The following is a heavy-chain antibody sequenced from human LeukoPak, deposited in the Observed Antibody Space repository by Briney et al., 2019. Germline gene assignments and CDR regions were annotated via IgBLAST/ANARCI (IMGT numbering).Heavy chain of an antibody. CDR2: ISGSGGST. V-gene: IGHV3-23*01. CDR1: GFIFSTYA. CDR3: ARVIRAAPGKGYFDY. J-gene: IGHJ4*02. Sequence: GSLLLSCATSGFIFSTYALSWVRQAPGKGLEWASSISGSGGSTYHADSVKGRFTISRDSSKNTLYLQMNSLRAEDTAIYYCARVIRAAPGKGYFDYWGQGTLVTVSS. D-gene: IGHD6-13*01.